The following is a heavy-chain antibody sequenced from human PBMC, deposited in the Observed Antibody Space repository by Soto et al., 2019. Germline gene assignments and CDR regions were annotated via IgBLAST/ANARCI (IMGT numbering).Heavy chain of an antibody. CDR1: GYTFTSYY. V-gene: IGHV1-46*01. D-gene: IGHD3-10*01. Sequence: APVKVSCKASGYTFTSYYMHWVLPAPGQGREWMGITNPSGCSTSYAQKFQGRVTMTRHTSTCTVYLELSSLRPDDTAVSFGARGAFPMVRDNWFDTWGQETLVTASS. CDR2: TNPSGCST. CDR3: ARGAFPMVRDNWFDT. J-gene: IGHJ5*02.